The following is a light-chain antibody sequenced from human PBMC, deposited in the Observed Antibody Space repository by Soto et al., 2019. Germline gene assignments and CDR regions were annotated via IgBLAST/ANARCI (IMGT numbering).Light chain of an antibody. CDR3: QQSYSYPWT. CDR2: AAA. V-gene: IGKV1-39*01. CDR1: QSIGCY. Sequence: DIQRPQYNYSLSASVGDRVNITCRASQSIGCYLNWYQQKAGRAPNLLIYAAATLQGGVPSRFSGTGSGTDFTLTISSLQPEDVATYHCQQSYSYPWTFGQGTKVDI. J-gene: IGKJ1*01.